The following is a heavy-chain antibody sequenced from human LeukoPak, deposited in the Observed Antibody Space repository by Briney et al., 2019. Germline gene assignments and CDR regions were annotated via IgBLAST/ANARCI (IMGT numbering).Heavy chain of an antibody. V-gene: IGHV1-69*04. Sequence: VASVKVSCKASGGTFSSYAISWVRQAPGQGLEWMGRIIPIVGIANYAQKFQGRVTITADKSTSTAHMELSSLRAEDTAVYYCAKEAQDSPCGYWGQGTLVTVSS. CDR2: IIPIVGIA. CDR3: AKEAQDSPCGY. J-gene: IGHJ4*02. D-gene: IGHD5-18*01. CDR1: GGTFSSYA.